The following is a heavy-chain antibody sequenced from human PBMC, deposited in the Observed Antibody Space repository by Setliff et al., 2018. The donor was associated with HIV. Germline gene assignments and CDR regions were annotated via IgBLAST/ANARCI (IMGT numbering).Heavy chain of an antibody. D-gene: IGHD2-2*01. J-gene: IGHJ6*03. Sequence: PGESLKISCTGSGHSFTNYWIGWVRQMPGKGLEWMGIIFPGDSDTRYSPSFQGQVTISADTSISTAYLQWRSLKASDTAMYYCARQPGRAAMGRENYYYYYMDVWGKGTTVTVSS. V-gene: IGHV5-51*01. CDR3: ARQPGRAAMGRENYYYYYMDV. CDR1: GHSFTNYW. CDR2: IFPGDSDT.